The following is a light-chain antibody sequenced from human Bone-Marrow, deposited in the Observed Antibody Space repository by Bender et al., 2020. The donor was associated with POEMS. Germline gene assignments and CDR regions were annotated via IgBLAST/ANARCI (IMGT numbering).Light chain of an antibody. CDR1: SSDIGTYDR. CDR2: EVD. Sequence: SALTQPPSVSGSLGQSVTISCTGTSSDIGTYDRVSWYQKAPDTAPKLMIYEVDKRPSGVPNRFSGSKSGNAASLTVSGLQAEDEGDYYCSSYAGTNNFVIFGGGTKLTV. CDR3: SSYAGTNNFVI. V-gene: IGLV2-8*01. J-gene: IGLJ2*01.